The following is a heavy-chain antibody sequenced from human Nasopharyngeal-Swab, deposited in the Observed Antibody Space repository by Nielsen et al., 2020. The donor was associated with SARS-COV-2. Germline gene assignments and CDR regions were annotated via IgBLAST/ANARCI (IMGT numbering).Heavy chain of an antibody. J-gene: IGHJ6*02. Sequence: ETLSLTCTVSGGSISSYYWSWIRQPPGKGLEWIGYIYYSGSTNYNPSLKSRVTISVDTSKNQFSLKLSSVTAADTAVYYCARSEIAAGRPYYYYGMDVWGQGTTVTVSS. V-gene: IGHV4-59*01. CDR1: GGSISSYY. CDR2: IYYSGST. CDR3: ARSEIAAGRPYYYYGMDV. D-gene: IGHD6-13*01.